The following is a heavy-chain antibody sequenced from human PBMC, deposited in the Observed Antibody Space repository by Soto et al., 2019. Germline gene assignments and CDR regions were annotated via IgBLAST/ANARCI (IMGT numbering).Heavy chain of an antibody. Sequence: QVQLQESGPGLVRPSGALSVTCAVSGDSISRSHWWSWVRQSPGQGLEWIGEICHSGITNYNPSLKCRVTISGDKSKNQLSLKLTSVTAADTAVYYCARVRYDRSGFDHWGQGTLVSVSS. J-gene: IGHJ4*02. CDR3: ARVRYDRSGFDH. V-gene: IGHV4-4*02. CDR2: ICHSGIT. CDR1: GDSISRSHW. D-gene: IGHD3-22*01.